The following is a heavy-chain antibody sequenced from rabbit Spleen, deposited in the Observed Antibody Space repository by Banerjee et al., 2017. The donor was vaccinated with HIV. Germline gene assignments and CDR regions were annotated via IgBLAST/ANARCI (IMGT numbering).Heavy chain of an antibody. CDR3: ARSTYGYDDYARGFGL. Sequence: QSLEESGGGLVQPGGSLTLSCKASGFDFSYYGVSWVRQAPGKGLEWIGCIGSGATGNNYYASWAKGRFTISKTSSTTLTLQMTSLTPADTATYFCARSTYGYDDYARGFGLWGPGTLVTVS. J-gene: IGHJ4*01. V-gene: IGHV1S40*01. CDR2: IGSGATGNN. CDR1: GFDFSYYG. D-gene: IGHD6-1*01.